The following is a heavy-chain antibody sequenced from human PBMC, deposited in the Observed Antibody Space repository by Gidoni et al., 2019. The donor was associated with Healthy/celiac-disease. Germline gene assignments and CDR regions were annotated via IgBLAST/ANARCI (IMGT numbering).Heavy chain of an antibody. Sequence: QVQLVESGGGVVQPGRSLRLSCAASGFTFSSYAMHWVRQAPGKGLGWVSVISYDGSNKYYADSVKGRFTISRDNSKNTLYLQMNSLRAEDTAVYYCARDHPHCSSTSCYDYYYYGMDVWGQGTTVTVSS. CDR1: GFTFSSYA. CDR3: ARDHPHCSSTSCYDYYYYGMDV. V-gene: IGHV3-30-3*01. J-gene: IGHJ6*02. D-gene: IGHD2-2*01. CDR2: ISYDGSNK.